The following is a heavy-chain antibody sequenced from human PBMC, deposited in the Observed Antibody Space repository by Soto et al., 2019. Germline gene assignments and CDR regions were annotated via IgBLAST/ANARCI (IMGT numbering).Heavy chain of an antibody. V-gene: IGHV1-18*04. CDR3: PSELNSWDGGYYFDY. CDR2: ISAYNGNT. D-gene: IGHD4-17*01. Sequence: SVKVSCKASAYTFTSYGISWVRQAPGQGLEWMGSISAYNGNTNYTQKLQGRVTMTEDTSTSTAYKELRSMRSDDTAVYYYPSELNSWDGGYYFDYWGQGTLVTVSS. CDR1: AYTFTSYG. J-gene: IGHJ4*02.